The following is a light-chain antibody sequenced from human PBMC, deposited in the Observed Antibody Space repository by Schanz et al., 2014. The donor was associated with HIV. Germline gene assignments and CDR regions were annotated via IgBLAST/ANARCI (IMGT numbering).Light chain of an antibody. V-gene: IGLV2-23*02. J-gene: IGLJ3*02. Sequence: QSALTQPPSASGSPGHSVTISCTGTTSDIGAYNYVSWYQLHPGRAPKLIIFEVNRRPSGVSNRFSGSKSGNTASLTISGLRAEDEADYHCCSYAGNTTWVFGGGTKLTVL. CDR1: TSDIGAYNY. CDR3: CSYAGNTTWV. CDR2: EVN.